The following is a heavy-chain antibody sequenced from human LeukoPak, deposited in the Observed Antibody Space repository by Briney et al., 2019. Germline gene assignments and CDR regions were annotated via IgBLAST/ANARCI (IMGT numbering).Heavy chain of an antibody. D-gene: IGHD3-22*01. J-gene: IGHJ4*02. V-gene: IGHV4-4*02. CDR3: ARGGGDYFDSSGYYPLDY. CDR1: GGSISSNNW. Sequence: PSGTLSLTCAVSGGSISSNNWWSWVRQPPGKGLEWIGEIFHSGSANYNPSLKSRVTISVDKSKNQFSLKLSSVTAADTAVYYCARGGGDYFDSSGYYPLDYWGQGTLVTVSS. CDR2: IFHSGSA.